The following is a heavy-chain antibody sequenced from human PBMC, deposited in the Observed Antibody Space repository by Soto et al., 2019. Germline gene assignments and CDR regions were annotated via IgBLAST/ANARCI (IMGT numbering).Heavy chain of an antibody. CDR2: INKNGFTI. D-gene: IGHD6-19*01. CDR1: GFTLTTYS. Sequence: QTWGSLRLSCAVSGFTLTTYSMNWVRQAPGKGLEWISFINKNGFTIYYADSVKGRFTISRDYAKNSLYLQMDSLRHEDTAVYYCARGAVTGTSLFDYWGLGTLVTVSS. CDR3: ARGAVTGTSLFDY. V-gene: IGHV3-48*02. J-gene: IGHJ4*02.